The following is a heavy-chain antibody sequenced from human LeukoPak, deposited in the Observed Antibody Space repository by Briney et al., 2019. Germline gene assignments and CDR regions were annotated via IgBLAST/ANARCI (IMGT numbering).Heavy chain of an antibody. Sequence: GGSLRLSCAASGFTFSDYYMSWIRQAPGKGLEWVAVISYDGSNKYYADSVKGRFTISRDNSKNTLYLQMNSLRAEDTAMYHCAKDAGSSGYLVDYWGQGTLVTVSS. CDR2: ISYDGSNK. CDR1: GFTFSDYY. CDR3: AKDAGSSGYLVDY. D-gene: IGHD3-22*01. V-gene: IGHV3-30*18. J-gene: IGHJ4*02.